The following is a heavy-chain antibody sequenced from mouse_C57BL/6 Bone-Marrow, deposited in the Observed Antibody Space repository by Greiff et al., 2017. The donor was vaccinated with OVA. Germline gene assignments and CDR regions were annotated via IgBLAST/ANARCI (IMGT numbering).Heavy chain of an antibody. CDR3: ARTVTRYFDV. Sequence: LQQSGAELVRPGTSVKVSCKASGYAFTNYLIEWVKQRPGQGLEWIGVINPGSGGTNYNEKFKGKATLTADKSSSTAYMQLSSLTSEDSAVYFCARTVTRYFDVWGTGTTVTVSS. D-gene: IGHD2-2*01. CDR1: GYAFTNYL. J-gene: IGHJ1*03. V-gene: IGHV1-54*01. CDR2: INPGSGGT.